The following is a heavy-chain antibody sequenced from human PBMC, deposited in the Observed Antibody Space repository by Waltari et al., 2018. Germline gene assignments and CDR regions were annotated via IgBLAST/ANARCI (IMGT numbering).Heavy chain of an antibody. V-gene: IGHV4-34*01. D-gene: IGHD3-3*01. J-gene: IGHJ4*02. CDR1: GGSFSGYY. Sequence: VQLQQWGAGLLKPSETLSLTCAVYGGSFSGYYWSWIRQPPGKGLEWIGEINHSGSTNYHPSLTSRVTISVDTSKNQFSLKLSSVTAADTAVYYCATGAIFGVVLANWGQGTLVTVSS. CDR3: ATGAIFGVVLAN. CDR2: INHSGST.